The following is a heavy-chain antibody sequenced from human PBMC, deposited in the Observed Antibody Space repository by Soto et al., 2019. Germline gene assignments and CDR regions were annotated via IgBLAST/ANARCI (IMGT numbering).Heavy chain of an antibody. V-gene: IGHV3-11*01. J-gene: IGHJ6*03. CDR1: GFTFSDYY. Sequence: GGSLRLSCAASGFTFSDYYMSWIRQAPGKGLEWVSYISSSGSTIYYADSVKGRFTISRDNAKNSLYLQMNSLRAEDTAVYYCARDPPTVTTGFDYYYYYMDVWGKGTTVTVSS. D-gene: IGHD4-4*01. CDR3: ARDPPTVTTGFDYYYYYMDV. CDR2: ISSSGSTI.